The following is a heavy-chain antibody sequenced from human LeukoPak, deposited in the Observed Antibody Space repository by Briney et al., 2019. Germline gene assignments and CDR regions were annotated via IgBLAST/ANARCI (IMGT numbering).Heavy chain of an antibody. V-gene: IGHV3-48*04. CDR2: ISSSGSTI. J-gene: IGHJ6*04. Sequence: GGSLRLSCAASGFTFSSYWMNWVRQAPGKGLEWVSYISSSGSTIYYADSVKGRFTISRDNAKNSLYLQMNSMRAEDTAVYYCAELGITMIGGVWGKGTTVTISS. CDR1: GFTFSSYW. D-gene: IGHD3-10*02. CDR3: AELGITMIGGV.